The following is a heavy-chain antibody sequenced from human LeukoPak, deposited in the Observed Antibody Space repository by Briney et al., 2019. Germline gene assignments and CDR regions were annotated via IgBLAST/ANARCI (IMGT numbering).Heavy chain of an antibody. CDR3: ARADYSTPYYYYGMDV. CDR2: IYYSGST. V-gene: IGHV4-59*01. D-gene: IGHD4-4*01. Sequence: SETLSLTCTVSGGSISSYYWSWIRQPPGKGLEWIGYIYYSGSTNYNPSLKSRVTISVDTSKNQFSLKLSSVTAADTAVYYCARADYSTPYYYYGMDVWGQGTTVTVS. J-gene: IGHJ6*02. CDR1: GGSISSYY.